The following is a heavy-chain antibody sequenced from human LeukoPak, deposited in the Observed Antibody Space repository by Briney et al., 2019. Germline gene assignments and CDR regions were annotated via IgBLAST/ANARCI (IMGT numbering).Heavy chain of an antibody. CDR2: INHSGST. Sequence: PSETLSLTCAVYGGSFSGYYWSWIRQPPGEGLEWIGEINHSGSTNYNPSLKSRVTISVDTSKNQFSLKLSSVTAADTAVYYCASRTGYSYYYYYGMDVWGQGTTVTVSS. D-gene: IGHD2-2*02. J-gene: IGHJ6*02. CDR1: GGSFSGYY. V-gene: IGHV4-34*01. CDR3: ASRTGYSYYYYYGMDV.